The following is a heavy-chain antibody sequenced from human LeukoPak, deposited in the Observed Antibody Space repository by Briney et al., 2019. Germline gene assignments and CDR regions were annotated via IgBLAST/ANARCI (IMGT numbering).Heavy chain of an antibody. J-gene: IGHJ6*03. CDR2: ISSNGGST. Sequence: GGSLSLSCAASGFTFSSYAMHWARQAPGKGLEYVSAISSNGGSTYYANSVKGRFTISRDNSKNTLYLQMGSLRAEDMAVYYCARDRGCTNGVCQGFYYYMDVWGKGTTVTVSS. D-gene: IGHD2-8*01. CDR1: GFTFSSYA. V-gene: IGHV3-64*01. CDR3: ARDRGCTNGVCQGFYYYMDV.